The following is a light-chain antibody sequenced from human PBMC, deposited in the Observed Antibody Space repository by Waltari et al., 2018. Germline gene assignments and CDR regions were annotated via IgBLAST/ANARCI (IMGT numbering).Light chain of an antibody. CDR1: QSISRF. V-gene: IGKV3-20*01. Sequence: EIMLTQSPGPLSLCPGERATLSCRASQSISRFLAWYQQKPGQAPRLLIYDASSRATGIPDRFSGSGSGTDFSLTISRLEPEDIAVYYCQKYGSLPATFGQGTKVEIK. CDR2: DAS. J-gene: IGKJ1*01. CDR3: QKYGSLPAT.